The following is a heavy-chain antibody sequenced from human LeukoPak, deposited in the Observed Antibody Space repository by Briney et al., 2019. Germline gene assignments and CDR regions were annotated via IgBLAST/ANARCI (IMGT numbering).Heavy chain of an antibody. J-gene: IGHJ4*02. Sequence: HSGGSLRLSCAASGFTFSSYGMHWVRQAPGKGLEWVAVISYDGSNKYYADSVKGRFTISRDNSKNTLYLQMNSLRAEDTAVYYCAKARGRGYSYDFDYWGQGTLVTVSS. CDR1: GFTFSSYG. V-gene: IGHV3-30*18. CDR2: ISYDGSNK. CDR3: AKARGRGYSYDFDY. D-gene: IGHD5-18*01.